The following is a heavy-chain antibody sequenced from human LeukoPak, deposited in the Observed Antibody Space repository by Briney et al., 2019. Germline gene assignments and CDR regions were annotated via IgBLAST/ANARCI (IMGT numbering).Heavy chain of an antibody. D-gene: IGHD3-3*01. CDR2: XNXXXGST. Sequence: YMHXXRQAPGQGLEXXGXXNXXXGSTSYAQKFQGRVTITRETSTSKVYMELSSLRSEDTAVYYCARDHYDFWSGYYTGYYYYYYMDVWGKGTTVTVSS. J-gene: IGHJ6*03. V-gene: IGHV1-46*01. CDR3: ARDHYDFWSGYYTGYYYYYYMDV. CDR1: Y.